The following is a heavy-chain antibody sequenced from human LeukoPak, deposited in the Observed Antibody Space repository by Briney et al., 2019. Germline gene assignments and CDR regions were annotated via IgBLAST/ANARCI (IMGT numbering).Heavy chain of an antibody. CDR1: GGSFSAFF. CDR2: ISHNGTT. CDR3: ARRRLRFHPGFDP. J-gene: IGHJ5*02. Sequence: SETLFLTCAVYGGSFSAFFWSWIRQSPGKGLEWIGEISHNGTTNYSPSLKSRITISVDSSKNQFSLHVKSVTAADTAVYYCARRRLRFHPGFDPWGQGTLVTVSS. D-gene: IGHD3-3*01. V-gene: IGHV4-34*01.